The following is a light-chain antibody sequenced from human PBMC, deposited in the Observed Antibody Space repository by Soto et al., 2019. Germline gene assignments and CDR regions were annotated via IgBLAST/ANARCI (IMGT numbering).Light chain of an antibody. CDR3: SSYTTTNALGV. Sequence: QSALTQPASVSGSPGQSITISCTGTSREIGGYNYVSWYQHHPGKGPKLLIFEVGNRPSGISLRFSGSKSGNTASLTISVLQAENEADYYYSSYTTTNALGVFGTETKVTVL. CDR2: EVG. CDR1: SREIGGYNY. J-gene: IGLJ1*01. V-gene: IGLV2-14*01.